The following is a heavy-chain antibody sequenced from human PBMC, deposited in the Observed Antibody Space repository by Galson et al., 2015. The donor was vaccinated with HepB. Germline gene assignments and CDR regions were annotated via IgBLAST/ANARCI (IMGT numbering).Heavy chain of an antibody. CDR1: GFTFSSYA. Sequence: SLRLSCAASGFTFSSYAMSWVRQAPGKGLEWVSAISGSGGSTYYADSVKGRFTISRDNSKNTLYLQMNSLRTEDTAVYYCAKDGRVAVAGDWFDPWGQGTLFTVSS. D-gene: IGHD6-19*01. CDR3: AKDGRVAVAGDWFDP. J-gene: IGHJ5*02. V-gene: IGHV3-23*01. CDR2: ISGSGGST.